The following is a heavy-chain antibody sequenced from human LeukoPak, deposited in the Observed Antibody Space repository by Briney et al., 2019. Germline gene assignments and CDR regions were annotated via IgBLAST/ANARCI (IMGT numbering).Heavy chain of an antibody. CDR2: INHSGGT. J-gene: IGHJ4*02. D-gene: IGHD3-10*01. CDR1: AVSFSTYY. V-gene: IGHV4-34*01. CDR3: ARRYPSVRGANLRPQEVRKYYFDY. Sequence: SETLSLTCAVYAVSFSTYYWSWIRQPPGKELEWIGDINHSGGTNYNPSLKSRVTMSVDTSENQFSPRLSSVTAADTAVYYCARRYPSVRGANLRPQEVRKYYFDYWGQGTLVTVSS.